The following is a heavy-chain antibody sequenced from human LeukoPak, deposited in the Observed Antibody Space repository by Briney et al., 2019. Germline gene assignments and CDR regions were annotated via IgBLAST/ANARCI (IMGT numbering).Heavy chain of an antibody. Sequence: GESLKISCKGSGYSFTSYWIGWVRQMPGKGLEWMGLIYPYDSDTRYSSSFQGQVTISVDKSISTAYLQWTSLKASDTALYFCARGPDGAYYFDSWGQGTLVTVSS. D-gene: IGHD1-14*01. CDR3: ARGPDGAYYFDS. J-gene: IGHJ4*02. V-gene: IGHV5-51*01. CDR1: GYSFTSYW. CDR2: IYPYDSDT.